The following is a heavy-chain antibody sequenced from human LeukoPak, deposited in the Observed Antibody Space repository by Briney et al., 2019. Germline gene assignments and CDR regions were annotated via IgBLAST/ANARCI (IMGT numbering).Heavy chain of an antibody. Sequence: ASVKVSCKASGYTFTGYYMHWVRQAPGQGLEWMGWINPNSGGTNYAQKFQGRVTITRHTSISTAYMELSRLRSHDTAVYYCARVFDIAGFDPWGEGTLVTVSS. CDR2: INPNSGGT. CDR1: GYTFTGYY. D-gene: IGHD2-15*01. J-gene: IGHJ5*02. V-gene: IGHV1-2*02. CDR3: ARVFDIAGFDP.